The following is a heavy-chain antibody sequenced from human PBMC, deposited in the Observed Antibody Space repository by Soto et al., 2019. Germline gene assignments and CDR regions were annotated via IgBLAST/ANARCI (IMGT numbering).Heavy chain of an antibody. CDR3: ARDLPLYCRGDCNFDF. D-gene: IGHD2-21*02. CDR1: GFIFSRYG. V-gene: IGHV3-30*03. CDR2: ISYDGGER. J-gene: IGHJ4*02. Sequence: GGSLRLSCGGSGFIFSRYGMHWVRQAPGKGLEWVTGISYDGGERFYADSVKGRFTTSRDNSKNRLDLQMSSLRPEDTAVYYCARDLPLYCRGDCNFDFWGQGTLVTVSS.